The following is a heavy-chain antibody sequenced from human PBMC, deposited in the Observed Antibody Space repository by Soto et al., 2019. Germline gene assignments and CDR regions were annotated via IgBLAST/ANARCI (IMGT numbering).Heavy chain of an antibody. CDR2: ISSNGGST. CDR3: ARDLFEHITMVRGPKGY. J-gene: IGHJ4*02. D-gene: IGHD3-10*01. V-gene: IGHV3-64*01. Sequence: GGSLRLSFAASGFTFSSYAMHWVRQAPGKGLEYVSAISSNGGSTYYANSVKGRFTISRDNSKNTLYLQMGSLRAEDMAVYYCARDLFEHITMVRGPKGYWGQGTLVTVSS. CDR1: GFTFSSYA.